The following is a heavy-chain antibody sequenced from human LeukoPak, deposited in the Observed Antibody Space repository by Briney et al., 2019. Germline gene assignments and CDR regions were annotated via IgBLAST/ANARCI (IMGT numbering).Heavy chain of an antibody. Sequence: SETLSLTCTVSGGSISSSSYYWGWIRQPPGKGLEWIGSIYYSGSTYYNPSLKSRVTISVDTSKNQFSLKLSSVTAADTAVYYCARTVGAHYGDYYYFDYWGQGTLLTVSS. CDR1: GGSISSSSYY. D-gene: IGHD4-17*01. V-gene: IGHV4-39*07. CDR3: ARTVGAHYGDYYYFDY. CDR2: IYYSGST. J-gene: IGHJ4*02.